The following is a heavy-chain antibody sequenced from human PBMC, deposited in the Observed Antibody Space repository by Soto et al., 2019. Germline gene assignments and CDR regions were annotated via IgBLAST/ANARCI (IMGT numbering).Heavy chain of an antibody. Sequence: SETLSLTCTVSGGSISSSSYYWGWIRQPPGKGLEWIGSIYYSGSTYYNPSLKSRVTISVDTSKNQFSLKLSSVTAADTAVYYCARGIRITMVRGVIISRVWFDPWGQGTLVTSPQ. CDR3: ARGIRITMVRGVIISRVWFDP. D-gene: IGHD3-10*01. CDR2: IYYSGST. J-gene: IGHJ5*02. V-gene: IGHV4-39*01. CDR1: GGSISSSSYY.